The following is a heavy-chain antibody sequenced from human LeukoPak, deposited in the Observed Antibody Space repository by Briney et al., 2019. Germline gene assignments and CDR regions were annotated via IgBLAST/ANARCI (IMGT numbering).Heavy chain of an antibody. Sequence: GGSLRLSCAASGFTFSRYEMNWVRQAPGKGLEWVSYISSSGSTIYYADSVKGRFTISRDNAKNSLYLQMNSLRAEDTAVYYCARIVSGYSYGFDYWGQGTLVTVSS. CDR1: GFTFSRYE. V-gene: IGHV3-48*03. J-gene: IGHJ4*02. D-gene: IGHD5-18*01. CDR3: ARIVSGYSYGFDY. CDR2: ISSSGSTI.